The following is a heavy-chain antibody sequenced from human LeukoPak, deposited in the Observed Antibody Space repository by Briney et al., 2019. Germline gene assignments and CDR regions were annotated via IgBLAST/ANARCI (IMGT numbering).Heavy chain of an antibody. CDR2: ISYVGSNI. D-gene: IGHD3-16*01. V-gene: IGHV3-30*07. CDR3: AKWGKLPFYFNGMDV. J-gene: IGHJ6*02. Sequence: GGSLRLSCAASGFTFSSYALLWVRQAPGKGLEWVAVISYVGSNIYYADSVKGRFTISRDNSKNTLYVQMNSLRDEDTAVYYCAKWGKLPFYFNGMDVWGQGTTVTVSS. CDR1: GFTFSSYA.